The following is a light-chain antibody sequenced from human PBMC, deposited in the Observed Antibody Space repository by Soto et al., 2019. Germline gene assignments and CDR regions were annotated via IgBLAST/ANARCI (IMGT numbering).Light chain of an antibody. Sequence: QSSLTQPASVSGSPGQSITISCPGASSDLGDYNYVSWYQQHPGKAPKLMIYDVSSRPSGVSDRFSGSKSGNTASLTISGLQAEDEADYYCTSYTTNGTYVFATGTKVTGL. V-gene: IGLV2-14*03. CDR2: DVS. CDR3: TSYTTNGTYV. J-gene: IGLJ1*01. CDR1: SSDLGDYNY.